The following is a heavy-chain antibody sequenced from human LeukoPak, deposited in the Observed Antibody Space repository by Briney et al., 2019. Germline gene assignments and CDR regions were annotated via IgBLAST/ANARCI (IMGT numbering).Heavy chain of an antibody. Sequence: SETLSLTFPVYGGSFSGYYWSWIRPPPGKGLEWIGGINPSGSTNYNPSLKSRVTISVDTSKNQFSLKLSSVTAADTAVYYCARAQYYDYVWGSYRTPFDYWGQGTLVTVSS. V-gene: IGHV4-34*01. CDR2: INPSGST. CDR3: ARAQYYDYVWGSYRTPFDY. D-gene: IGHD3-16*02. CDR1: GGSFSGYY. J-gene: IGHJ4*02.